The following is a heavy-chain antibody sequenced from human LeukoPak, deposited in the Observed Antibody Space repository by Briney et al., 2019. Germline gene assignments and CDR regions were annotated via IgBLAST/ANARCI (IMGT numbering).Heavy chain of an antibody. CDR2: ISAYNGNT. V-gene: IGHV1-18*01. CDR3: ARTEVVVITTSSEYFQH. CDR1: GYTFTSYD. J-gene: IGHJ1*01. D-gene: IGHD3-22*01. Sequence: ASVKVSCKASGYTFTSYDINWVRQATGQGLEWMGWISAYNGNTNYAQKLQGRVTMTTDTSTSTAYMELRSLRSDDTAVYYCARTEVVVITTSSEYFQHWGQGTLVTVSS.